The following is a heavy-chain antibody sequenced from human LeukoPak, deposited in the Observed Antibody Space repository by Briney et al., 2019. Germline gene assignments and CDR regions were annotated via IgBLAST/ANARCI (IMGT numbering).Heavy chain of an antibody. J-gene: IGHJ3*02. Sequence: PGGSLRLSCAASGFTFSNAWMSWIRQPPGKGLEWIGYIYYSGSTSYNPSLKSRVTISVDTSKNQFSLKLRSVTAADTAVYYCARYSGSYPHDAFEIWGQGTMVTVSS. CDR2: IYYSGST. CDR3: ARYSGSYPHDAFEI. CDR1: GFTFSNAW. V-gene: IGHV4-59*01. D-gene: IGHD1-26*01.